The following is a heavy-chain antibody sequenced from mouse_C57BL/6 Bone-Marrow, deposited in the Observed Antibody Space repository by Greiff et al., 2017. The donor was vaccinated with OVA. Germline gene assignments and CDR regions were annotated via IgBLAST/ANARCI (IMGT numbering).Heavy chain of an antibody. CDR1: GYTFTNYW. J-gene: IGHJ1*03. CDR2: IYPGGGYT. CDR3: ARNEDGYYWDFDG. D-gene: IGHD2-3*01. V-gene: IGHV1-63*01. Sequence: VQLQQSGAELVKPGASVKMSCKASGYTFTNYWIGWVKQSPGKGLEWIGDIYPGGGYTNYNEKFKGKATLTADKSSSTAYMQLSSLTSEDSAIYYCARNEDGYYWDFDGWGTGTTVTVAS.